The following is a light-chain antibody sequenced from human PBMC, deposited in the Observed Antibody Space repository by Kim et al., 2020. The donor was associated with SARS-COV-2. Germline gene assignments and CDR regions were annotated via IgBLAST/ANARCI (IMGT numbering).Light chain of an antibody. V-gene: IGKV3-20*01. Sequence: EIVLTQSPGTLSLSPGERATLSCGASQSVGSSLLAWYQQKPGRAPRLLIYEAFKRVAGIPDRFSGSGSGTDFTLTISRPEPEDFAMYYCQQYGSSPYSFGQGTKLEIK. CDR2: EAF. J-gene: IGKJ2*03. CDR1: QSVGSSL. CDR3: QQYGSSPYS.